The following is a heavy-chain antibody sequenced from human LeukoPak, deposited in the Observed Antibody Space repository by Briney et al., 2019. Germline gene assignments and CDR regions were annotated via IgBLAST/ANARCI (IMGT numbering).Heavy chain of an antibody. CDR2: IYYDGST. V-gene: IGHV4-38-2*01. CDR1: GYSISSGYY. J-gene: IGHJ4*02. CDR3: ARKLAVAGHTIHY. Sequence: KTSDTLSLTCAVSGYSISSGYYWGWIRPPPGKGLEWIATIYYDGSTYYNPSLKSRVTISVDTSKNQFSLELSSVTAADTAVYYCARKLAVAGHTIHYWGQGTLVTVSS. D-gene: IGHD6-19*01.